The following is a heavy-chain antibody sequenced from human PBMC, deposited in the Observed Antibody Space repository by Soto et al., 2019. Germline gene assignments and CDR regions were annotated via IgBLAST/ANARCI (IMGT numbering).Heavy chain of an antibody. V-gene: IGHV3-23*01. CDR2: LSDSGGNT. CDR3: SKWSGFGDA. Sequence: EVQLTESGGGLVQPGGSLRLSCAASGFTFSSYSMTWVRQAPGKGLEWVSGLSDSGGNTWYADSGKGRFTIARDNSKNTVCLQMNILKAEDSSVYFCSKWSGFGDAWGQGNLVTVSS. D-gene: IGHD3-10*01. CDR1: GFTFSSYS. J-gene: IGHJ5*02.